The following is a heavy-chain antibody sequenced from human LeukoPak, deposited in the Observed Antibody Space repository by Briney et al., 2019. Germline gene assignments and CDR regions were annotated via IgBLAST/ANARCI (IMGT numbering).Heavy chain of an antibody. CDR2: IYHSGST. D-gene: IGHD3-16*02. V-gene: IGHV4-30-2*01. CDR1: GGSISSGGYY. CDR3: ARVALVWGSYRPNWFDP. J-gene: IGHJ5*02. Sequence: SQTLSLTCTASGGSISSGGYYWSWIRQPPGKGLEWIGYIYHSGSTYYNPSLKSRVTISVDRSKNQFSLKLSSVTAADTAVYYRARVALVWGSYRPNWFDPWGQGTLVTVSS.